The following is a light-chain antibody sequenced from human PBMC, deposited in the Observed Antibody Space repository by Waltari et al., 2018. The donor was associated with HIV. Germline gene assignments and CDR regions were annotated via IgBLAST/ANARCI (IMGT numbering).Light chain of an antibody. Sequence: DIQMTQSPLSLSASVGDRVTITCRASQNIIKYLHWYQQKPGKAPRIVIYNAANLQSGVPSRFSSSGSGTNFTLTISSVQTEDFATYICQQSYSSPTFGPGTKV. V-gene: IGKV1-39*01. CDR1: QNIIKY. CDR2: NAA. J-gene: IGKJ3*01. CDR3: QQSYSSPT.